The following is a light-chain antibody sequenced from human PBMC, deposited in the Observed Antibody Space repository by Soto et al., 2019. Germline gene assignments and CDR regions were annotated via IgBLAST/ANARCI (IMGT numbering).Light chain of an antibody. CDR2: GAS. CDR1: QSVSSNY. Sequence: EIVLTQSPGTLSLSPGEKATLSCRASQSVSSNYLAWYQQKSGQAPRLLIYGASSRATGIPDRFSGSGSGTDFTLTISRLEPEDFAVYYCQQYGTSRAFGQGTK. J-gene: IGKJ1*01. V-gene: IGKV3-20*01. CDR3: QQYGTSRA.